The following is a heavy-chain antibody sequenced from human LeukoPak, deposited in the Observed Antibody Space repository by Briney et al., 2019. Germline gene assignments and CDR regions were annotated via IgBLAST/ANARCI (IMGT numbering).Heavy chain of an antibody. CDR2: ISYDGSNK. D-gene: IGHD5-24*01. CDR3: AKDFSERWLQFLFDY. V-gene: IGHV3-30*18. Sequence: PGGTLRLSCAASGFTFSSYGMHWVRQAPGKGLEWVAVISYDGSNKYYPDSVKRRFTISRDNSKNTPYLQMNSLSADDTAVYYCAKDFSERWLQFLFDYWGQGTLVTVSS. J-gene: IGHJ4*02. CDR1: GFTFSSYG.